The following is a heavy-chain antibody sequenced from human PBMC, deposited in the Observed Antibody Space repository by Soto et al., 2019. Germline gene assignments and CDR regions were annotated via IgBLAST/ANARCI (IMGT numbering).Heavy chain of an antibody. CDR3: ASAADIVATTPLDY. D-gene: IGHD5-12*01. CDR1: GGSISSSNW. V-gene: IGHV4-4*02. Sequence: QVQLQESGPGLVKPSGTLSLTCAVSGGSISSSNWWSWVRQPPGKGLEWIGEIYHSGSTNYNPSLESRVTLSVAKSKNQFSLKLSSVTAADTAVYYCASAADIVATTPLDYWGQGTLVTVSS. CDR2: IYHSGST. J-gene: IGHJ4*02.